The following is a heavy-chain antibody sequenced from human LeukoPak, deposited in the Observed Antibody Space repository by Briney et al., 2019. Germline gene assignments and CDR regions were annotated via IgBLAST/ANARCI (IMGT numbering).Heavy chain of an antibody. J-gene: IGHJ4*02. CDR2: IKQDGSMK. Sequence: GASLRLYDAASGFSFSNYWMSFCRQAPGMVLEFVANIKQDGSMKGYVDSVKGRFTISRDNAKNSLYLQMNSLRADDTAVYFCAMIEQVVSNVEGGYWGQGTLVTVSS. D-gene: IGHD6-6*01. CDR1: GFSFSNYW. CDR3: AMIEQVVSNVEGGY. V-gene: IGHV3-7*01.